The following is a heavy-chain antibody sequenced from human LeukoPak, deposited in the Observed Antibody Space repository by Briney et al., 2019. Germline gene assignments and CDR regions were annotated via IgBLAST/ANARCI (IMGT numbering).Heavy chain of an antibody. CDR3: ARDRGYCSSTSCHIDY. J-gene: IGHJ4*02. Sequence: SVKVSCKASGGTFSSYAISWVRQAPGQGLEWMGGIIPIFGTANYAHKFQGRVTITADESTSTAYMELSSLRSEDTAVYYCARDRGYCSSTSCHIDYWGQGTLVTVSS. CDR1: GGTFSSYA. V-gene: IGHV1-69*13. D-gene: IGHD2-2*02. CDR2: IIPIFGTA.